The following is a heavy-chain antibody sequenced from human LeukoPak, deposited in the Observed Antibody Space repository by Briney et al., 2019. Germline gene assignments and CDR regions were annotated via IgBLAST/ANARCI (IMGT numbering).Heavy chain of an antibody. CDR2: VIHSGST. D-gene: IGHD1-26*01. Sequence: TSETLSLTCAVYGESFSGYYWSWIRQPPGKGLEWIGEVIHSGSTNYNPSLKSRVTISVDTSKNQFSQKLSSVTAADTAVYYCARAGIVTDAARGSVTLDYWGQGTLLTVSS. J-gene: IGHJ4*02. V-gene: IGHV4-34*12. CDR1: GESFSGYY. CDR3: ARAGIVTDAARGSVTLDY.